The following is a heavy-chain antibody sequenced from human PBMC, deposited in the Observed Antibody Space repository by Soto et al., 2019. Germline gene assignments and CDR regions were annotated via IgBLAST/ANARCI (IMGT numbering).Heavy chain of an antibody. J-gene: IGHJ4*02. CDR1: GVTISTHW. CDR3: ATLFES. CDR2: VDASGTGT. V-gene: IGHV3-74*01. Sequence: ARGALRHCCGGSGVTISTHWMHWGRQRPGEGLVWVSRVDASGTGTSYAESVRGRFTISRDTAKNTAYLQMDNLRPDFTAVYYCATLFESRGQGTPVTVS.